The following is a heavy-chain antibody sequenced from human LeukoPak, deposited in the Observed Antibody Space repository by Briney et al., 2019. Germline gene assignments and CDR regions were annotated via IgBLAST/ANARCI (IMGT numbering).Heavy chain of an antibody. CDR3: ASSSTTPSY. J-gene: IGHJ4*02. CDR2: IYYSGST. D-gene: IGHD2-2*01. Sequence: PSETLSLTCTVSGGSISSNTYSWGWIRQPPGKGLERIGSIYYSGSTYYNPSLKSRVTISVDTSKNQFSLKLSSVTAADTAVYYCASSSTTPSYWGQGTLVTVSS. CDR1: GGSISSNTYS. V-gene: IGHV4-39*07.